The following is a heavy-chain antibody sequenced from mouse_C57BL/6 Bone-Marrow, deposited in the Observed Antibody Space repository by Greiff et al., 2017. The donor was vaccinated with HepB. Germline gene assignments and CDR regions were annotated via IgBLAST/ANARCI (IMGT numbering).Heavy chain of an antibody. CDR1: GYTFTSYW. Sequence: QVQLQQPGTELVKPGASVKLSCKASGYTFTSYWMHWVKQRPGQGLEWIGNINPSNGGTNYNEKFKSKATLTVDKSSSTAYMQLSSLTSEDSAVCYCARQGGYYEVMDYGGQGTSVTVSS. D-gene: IGHD2-3*01. J-gene: IGHJ4*01. V-gene: IGHV1-53*01. CDR3: ARQGGYYEVMDY. CDR2: INPSNGGT.